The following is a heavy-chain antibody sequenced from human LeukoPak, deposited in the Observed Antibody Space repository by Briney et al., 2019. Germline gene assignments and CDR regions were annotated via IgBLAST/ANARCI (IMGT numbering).Heavy chain of an antibody. J-gene: IGHJ4*02. Sequence: GGSLRLSCVGLGFSLSDYGIHWVRQAPGKGLEWVAVVSYDGGHKYYADSVKGRFTISRDTSSDTVSLQMNSLRVEDTALYYCAKDRINMMVMGHDSGLDCWGQGTLVTVSS. CDR2: VSYDGGHK. V-gene: IGHV3-30*18. CDR3: AKDRINMMVMGHDSGLDC. D-gene: IGHD3-22*01. CDR1: GFSLSDYG.